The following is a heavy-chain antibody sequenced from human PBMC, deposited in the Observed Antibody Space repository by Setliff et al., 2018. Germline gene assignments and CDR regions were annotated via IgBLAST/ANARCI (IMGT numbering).Heavy chain of an antibody. CDR2: IYYSGST. V-gene: IGHV4-39*07. CDR1: GGSISSSSYY. D-gene: IGHD1-26*01. Sequence: SETLSLTCSVSGGSISSSSYYWGWIRQPPGKGLEWIGSIYYSGSTYYNPSLKSRVTISIDTSKNQFSLKLSSVTAADTAVYYCARGGDSGNYFLANHDAFDIWGQGTMVTVSS. CDR3: ARGGDSGNYFLANHDAFDI. J-gene: IGHJ3*02.